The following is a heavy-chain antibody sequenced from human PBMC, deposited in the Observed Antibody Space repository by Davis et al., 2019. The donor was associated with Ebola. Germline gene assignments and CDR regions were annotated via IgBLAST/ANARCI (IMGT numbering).Heavy chain of an antibody. CDR3: TSTHDYGVYDFDY. V-gene: IGHV1-3*01. CDR1: GYTFTSYA. D-gene: IGHD4-17*01. CDR2: INAGNGNT. Sequence: AVSVKVSCRASGYTFTSYAMHWVRQAPGQRLEWMGWINAGNGNTKYSQKFQGRVTITRDTSASTAYMELSSLRSEDTAVYYCTSTHDYGVYDFDYWGQGTLVTVSS. J-gene: IGHJ4*02.